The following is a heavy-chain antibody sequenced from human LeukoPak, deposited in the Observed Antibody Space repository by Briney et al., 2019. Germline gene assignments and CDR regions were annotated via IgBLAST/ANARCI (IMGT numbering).Heavy chain of an antibody. CDR1: GFTFSSYA. V-gene: IGHV3-23*01. Sequence: PGGSLRLSCAASGFTFSSYAMSWVRQALGKGLEWVSAISGSGGSTYYADSVKGRFTISRDNSKNTLYLQMNSLRAEDTAVYYCAKDLGTLRYFDWAALYWGQGTLVTVSS. CDR2: ISGSGGST. D-gene: IGHD3-9*01. CDR3: AKDLGTLRYFDWAALY. J-gene: IGHJ4*02.